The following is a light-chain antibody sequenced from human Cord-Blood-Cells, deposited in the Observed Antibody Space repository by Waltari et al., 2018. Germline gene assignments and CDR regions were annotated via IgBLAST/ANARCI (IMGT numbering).Light chain of an antibody. CDR2: EVS. CDR3: SSYAGSNQGV. Sequence: QSALTQPPSASGSPGQSVTISCTGTSSAVGGYNYVSWYQQHPGKAPKLMIYEVSKRPSGVPDRFSGSKSGNTASLTVSGLQAEDEADYYCSSYAGSNQGVFGGGTKLTVL. V-gene: IGLV2-8*01. J-gene: IGLJ2*01. CDR1: SSAVGGYNY.